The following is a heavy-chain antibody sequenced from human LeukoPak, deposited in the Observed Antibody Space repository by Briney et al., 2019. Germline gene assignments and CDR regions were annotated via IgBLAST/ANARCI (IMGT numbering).Heavy chain of an antibody. CDR3: ARDNWNYEYYYHMDV. Sequence: ASVKVSCKASGYTFTSYDINWVRQATGQGLEWMGWINPNSGNTGYAQKFQGRVTITRNTSISTAYMELSSLRSEDTAVYYCARDNWNYEYYYHMDVWGKGTTVTVSS. CDR1: GYTFTSYD. J-gene: IGHJ6*03. D-gene: IGHD1-7*01. V-gene: IGHV1-8*03. CDR2: INPNSGNT.